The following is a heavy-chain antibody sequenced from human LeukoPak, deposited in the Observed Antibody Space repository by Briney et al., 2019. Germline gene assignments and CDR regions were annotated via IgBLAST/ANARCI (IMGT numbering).Heavy chain of an antibody. Sequence: GGSLRLSCAASGFTFSSYEMNWFRQAPGKGREWVSYISPSAGTIYYADSVKGRFTTSRDNAKNSLYLQMNSLRVEDSAVYYCARKTVGAKNWFDPWGQGTLVTVSS. J-gene: IGHJ5*02. CDR2: ISPSAGTI. CDR3: ARKTVGAKNWFDP. CDR1: GFTFSSYE. V-gene: IGHV3-48*03. D-gene: IGHD1-26*01.